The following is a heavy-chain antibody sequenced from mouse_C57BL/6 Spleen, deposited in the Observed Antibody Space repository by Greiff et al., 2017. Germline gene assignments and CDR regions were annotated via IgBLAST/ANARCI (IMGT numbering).Heavy chain of an antibody. CDR2: INPNNGGT. Sequence: VQLQQSGPELVKPGASVKIPCKASGYTFSDYNMDWVKQSHGKSLEWIGDINPNNGGTIYNQKFKGKATLTVDKSSSTAYMELRSLTSEDTAVYYCARREYGYDERAWFAYWGQGTLVTVSA. D-gene: IGHD2-2*01. CDR1: GYTFSDYN. V-gene: IGHV1-18*01. J-gene: IGHJ3*01. CDR3: ARREYGYDERAWFAY.